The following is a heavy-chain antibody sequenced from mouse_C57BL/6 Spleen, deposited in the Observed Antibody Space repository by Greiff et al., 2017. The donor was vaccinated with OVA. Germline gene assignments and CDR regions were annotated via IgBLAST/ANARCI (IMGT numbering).Heavy chain of an antibody. CDR3: ARKDYGISYGFAY. CDR1: GFSFTSYG. CDR2: IWSDGST. Sequence: VKLVESGPGLVAPSQSLSITCTVSGFSFTSYGVHWVRQPPGKGLEWLVVIWSDGSTNYNSALKSRLSINKDNSKSQVFLKMNSLQTDDTDMYYCARKDYGISYGFAYWGQGTLVTVSA. V-gene: IGHV2-6*02. D-gene: IGHD1-1*01. J-gene: IGHJ3*01.